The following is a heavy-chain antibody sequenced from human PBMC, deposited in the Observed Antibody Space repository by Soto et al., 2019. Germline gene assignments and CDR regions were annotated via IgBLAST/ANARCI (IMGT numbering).Heavy chain of an antibody. CDR2: TYYRSKWYN. CDR1: GDSVSSNSVA. J-gene: IGHJ5*02. Sequence: SQTLSLTCAISGDSVSSNSVAWNWIRQSPSRGLEWLGRTYYRSKWYNDYAVPVKSRITINPDTSKNQLFLQLNSVTPEDTAVYYCARARGDNWFDPWGQGTLVTVSS. CDR3: ARARGDNWFDP. D-gene: IGHD3-10*01. V-gene: IGHV6-1*01.